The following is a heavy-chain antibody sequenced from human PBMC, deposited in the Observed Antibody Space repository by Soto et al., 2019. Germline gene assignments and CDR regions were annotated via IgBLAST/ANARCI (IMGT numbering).Heavy chain of an antibody. D-gene: IGHD6-13*01. J-gene: IGHJ4*02. CDR3: ARSRSSLFDY. CDR2: IYHSGST. CDR1: GGSISSSNW. Sequence: TSLPMSVTWAVAGGSISSSNWWRWVRQPPGKGLEWIGEIYHSGSTNYNPSLKSRVTISVDKSKNQFSLKLSSVTAADTAVYYCARSRSSLFDYWGQGTLVTVSS. V-gene: IGHV4-4*02.